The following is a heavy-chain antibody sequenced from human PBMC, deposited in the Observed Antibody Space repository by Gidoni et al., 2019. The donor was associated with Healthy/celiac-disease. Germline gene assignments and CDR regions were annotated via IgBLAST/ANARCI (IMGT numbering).Heavy chain of an antibody. J-gene: IGHJ6*02. CDR2: INHSGST. CDR3: ARGKGVYYYGSYYYYGMDV. CDR1: GGSFSGYY. D-gene: IGHD3-10*01. V-gene: IGHV4-34*01. Sequence: QVQLQQWGAGLLKPSETLSLTCAVYGGSFSGYYWSWIRPAPGKGLEWIGEINHSGSTNYNPSLKSRVTISVDTSKNQFSLKLSSVTAADTAVYYCARGKGVYYYGSYYYYGMDVWGQGTTVTVSS.